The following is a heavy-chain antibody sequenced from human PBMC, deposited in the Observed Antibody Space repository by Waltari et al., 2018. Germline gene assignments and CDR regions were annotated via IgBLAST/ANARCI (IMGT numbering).Heavy chain of an antibody. CDR1: GGTFSSYA. CDR3: ARAYGSKNWFDP. J-gene: IGHJ5*02. D-gene: IGHD2-2*03. V-gene: IGHV1-69*13. CDR2: IIPISGTA. Sequence: QVQLVQSGAEVKKHGSSVKVSCKASGGTFSSYAISWVRQAPGQGLEWMGGIIPISGTANYAQRFHGRVTITANESTSTSNVELSSPRSEHTAVYYCARAYGSKNWFDPWGQGTLVTDSS.